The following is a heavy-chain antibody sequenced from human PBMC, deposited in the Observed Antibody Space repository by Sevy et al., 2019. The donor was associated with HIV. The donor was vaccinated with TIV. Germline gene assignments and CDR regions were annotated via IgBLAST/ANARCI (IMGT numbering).Heavy chain of an antibody. CDR1: GFTVSNDY. Sequence: GGSLRLSCAASGFTVSNDYMSWVRQAPGKGLEWVSVIYSGGNTYYADSVKGRFTISRDNSKNMVYLQMNSLRAEETAVYYCARETVGGYDPWGQGTLVTVSS. CDR3: ARETVGGYDP. J-gene: IGHJ5*02. V-gene: IGHV3-53*01. D-gene: IGHD1-26*01. CDR2: IYSGGNT.